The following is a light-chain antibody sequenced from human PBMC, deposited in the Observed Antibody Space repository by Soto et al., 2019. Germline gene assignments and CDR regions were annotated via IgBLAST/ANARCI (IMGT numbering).Light chain of an antibody. J-gene: IGKJ1*01. CDR3: QKYNNWPRT. CDR2: GAS. CDR1: QSVSSD. V-gene: IGKV3-15*01. Sequence: EIVFTHSPATLSFSPVERATLSCRASQSVSSDLAWYHQKPGQAPRLLIYGASTRATGIPARFSGSGSGTEFTLTINSLQSQDFAVYYCQKYNNWPRTFGQGTKVDIK.